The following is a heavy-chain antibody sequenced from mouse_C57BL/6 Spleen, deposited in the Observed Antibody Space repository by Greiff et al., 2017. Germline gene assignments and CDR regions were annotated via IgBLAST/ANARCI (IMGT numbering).Heavy chain of an antibody. Sequence: EVQGVESGGGLVQPKGSLKLSCAASGFSFNTYAMNWVRQAPGKGLEWVARIRSKSNNYATYYADSVKDRFTISRDDSESMLYLQMNNLKTEDTAMYYCVRHGGSYFDVWGTGTTVTVSS. V-gene: IGHV10-1*01. CDR2: IRSKSNNYAT. J-gene: IGHJ1*03. CDR3: VRHGGSYFDV. CDR1: GFSFNTYA.